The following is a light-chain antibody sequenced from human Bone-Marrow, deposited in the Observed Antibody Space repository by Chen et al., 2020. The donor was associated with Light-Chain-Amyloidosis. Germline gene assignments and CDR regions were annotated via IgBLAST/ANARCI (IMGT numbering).Light chain of an antibody. J-gene: IGKJ1*01. Sequence: EIVLTQSPATLSLSPGDRVTLSCRASQSVRFSLAWYQQKLGQAPRLLLYDASNRATGIPARFSGSGSMTDFTLTISSLEPEDFAVYYCQQRSNWPRTFGQGTKVDIK. CDR2: DAS. CDR1: QSVRFS. V-gene: IGKV3-11*01. CDR3: QQRSNWPRT.